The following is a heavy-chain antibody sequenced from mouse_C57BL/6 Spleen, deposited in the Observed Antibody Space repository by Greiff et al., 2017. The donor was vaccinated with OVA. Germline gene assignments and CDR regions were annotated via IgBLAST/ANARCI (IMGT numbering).Heavy chain of an antibody. Sequence: EVQLQQSGPELVKPGASVKIPCKASGYTFTDYNMDWVKQSHGKSLEWIGDINPNNGVTIYNQKFKGKATLTVDKSSSTAYMELRSLTSEDTAVYYCARSRDYPYYFDYWGQGTTLTVSS. CDR2: INPNNGVT. CDR3: ARSRDYPYYFDY. J-gene: IGHJ2*01. D-gene: IGHD2-4*01. CDR1: GYTFTDYN. V-gene: IGHV1-18*01.